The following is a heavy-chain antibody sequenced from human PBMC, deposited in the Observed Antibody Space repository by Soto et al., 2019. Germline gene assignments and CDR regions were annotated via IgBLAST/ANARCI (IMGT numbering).Heavy chain of an antibody. CDR1: GGSISSSSYY. V-gene: IGHV4-39*01. Sequence: QLQLQESGPGLVKPSETLSLTCTVSGGSISSSSYYWGWIRQPPGKGLEWIGSIYYSGSTYYNPSLKSRVTISVDTSKNQFSLKLSSVTAADTAVYYCARRYTAMGYTDYWGQGTLVTVSS. CDR3: ARRYTAMGYTDY. D-gene: IGHD5-18*01. CDR2: IYYSGST. J-gene: IGHJ4*02.